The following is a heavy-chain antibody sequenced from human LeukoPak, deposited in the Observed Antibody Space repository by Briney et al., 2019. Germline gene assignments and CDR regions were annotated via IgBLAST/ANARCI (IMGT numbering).Heavy chain of an antibody. CDR1: GYTFTGYY. CDR2: INPSGGST. CDR3: ARVGDIVGADY. Sequence: ASVKVSCKASGYTFTGYYMHWVRQAPGQGLEWMGIINPSGGSTSYAQKFQDRVTMTRDMSTSTVYMELSSLRSEDTAVYYCARVGDIVGADYWGQGTLVTVSS. J-gene: IGHJ4*02. V-gene: IGHV1-46*01. D-gene: IGHD1-26*01.